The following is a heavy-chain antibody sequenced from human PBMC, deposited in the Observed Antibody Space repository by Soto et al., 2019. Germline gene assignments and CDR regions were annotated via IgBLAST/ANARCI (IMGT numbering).Heavy chain of an antibody. Sequence: LSLPXTFSGFSISICCYYWICILQHPWKGLECIGYIYYSGSTYYNPSLKSRVTISVDTSKNQFSLKLRSVTAAETAVYYCARGGIIAEDTNDAFDIWGQGTMVNV. CDR2: IYYSGST. CDR3: ARGGIIAEDTNDAFDI. CDR1: GFSISICCYY. D-gene: IGHD6-13*01. V-gene: IGHV4-31*02. J-gene: IGHJ3*02.